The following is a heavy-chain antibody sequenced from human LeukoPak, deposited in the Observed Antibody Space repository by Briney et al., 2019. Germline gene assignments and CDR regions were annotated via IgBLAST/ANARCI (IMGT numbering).Heavy chain of an antibody. D-gene: IGHD6-13*01. J-gene: IGHJ4*02. CDR3: AREAPGIAAAGLFDY. CDR2: ISAYNGNT. V-gene: IGHV1-18*01. Sequence: ASVKVSCKASGYTFTIYGISWVRQAPGQGLEWMGWISAYNGNTNYAQKLQGRVTMTTDTSTSTAYMELRSLRSDDTAVYYCAREAPGIAAAGLFDYWGQGTLVTVSS. CDR1: GYTFTIYG.